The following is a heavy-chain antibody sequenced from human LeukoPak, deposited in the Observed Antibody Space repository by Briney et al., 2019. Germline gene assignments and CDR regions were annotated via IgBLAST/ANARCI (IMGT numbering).Heavy chain of an antibody. V-gene: IGHV3-23*01. D-gene: IGHD6-13*01. CDR3: AKNAAAAGVKWLDP. J-gene: IGHJ5*02. CDR2: ISGSGGST. Sequence: GGSLRLSCVASGFTFSSYAMTWARQAPGKGLEWVSDISGSGGSTDYAGSVKGRFIISRDNSKNTLYLQMNSLRAEDTAVYYCAKNAAAAGVKWLDPWGQGTLVTVSS. CDR1: GFTFSSYA.